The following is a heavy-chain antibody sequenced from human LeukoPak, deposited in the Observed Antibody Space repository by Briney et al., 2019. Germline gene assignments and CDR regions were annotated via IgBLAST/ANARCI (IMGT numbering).Heavy chain of an antibody. V-gene: IGHV3-23*01. J-gene: IGHJ4*02. Sequence: GGSLRLSCAASGFTFSSYAMSWVRHAPEKGLEGVSTISGSGGGTYYADSVKGRFTISRDDSKNTLYLQMNSLRAEDTAVYYCAKDLGRYRNNYFDYWGQGTLVTVSS. D-gene: IGHD1-26*01. CDR2: ISGSGGGT. CDR3: AKDLGRYRNNYFDY. CDR1: GFTFSSYA.